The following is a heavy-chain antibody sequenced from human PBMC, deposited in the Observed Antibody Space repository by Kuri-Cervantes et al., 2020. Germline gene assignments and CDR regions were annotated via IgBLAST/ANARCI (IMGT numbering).Heavy chain of an antibody. D-gene: IGHD4-23*01. CDR2: ISYDGSNK. CDR1: GFTFSSYG. J-gene: IGHJ2*01. V-gene: IGHV3-30*03. CDR3: ARVLYGGDSFWYIDL. Sequence: GGSLRLSCAASGFTFSSYGMHWVRQAPGKGLEWVAVISYDGSNKYYADSVKGRFTISRDNSKNTLYLQMNSLRAEDTAVYYCARVLYGGDSFWYIDLWGRGTLVIVSS.